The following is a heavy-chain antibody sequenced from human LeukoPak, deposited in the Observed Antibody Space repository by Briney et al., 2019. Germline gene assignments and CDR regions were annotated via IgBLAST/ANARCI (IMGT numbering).Heavy chain of an antibody. CDR2: IDHTGST. Sequence: SETLSLICSVSDDSISIYYWSWIRQPPGKGLEWIGYIDHTGSTNYNPSLNSRVTISRDTSKNHFSLELSSVTAADTAVYYCARVFGGYYYYMDVWGKGTTVTVSS. D-gene: IGHD3-10*02. CDR1: DDSISIYY. CDR3: ARVFGGYYYYMDV. J-gene: IGHJ6*03. V-gene: IGHV4-59*01.